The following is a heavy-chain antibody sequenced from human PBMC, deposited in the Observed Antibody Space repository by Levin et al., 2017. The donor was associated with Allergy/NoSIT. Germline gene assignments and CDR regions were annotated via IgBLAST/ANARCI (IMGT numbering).Heavy chain of an antibody. CDR2: IIPIFGTA. CDR3: AREGAGELPAFDS. CDR1: GGTFSSCA. D-gene: IGHD1-26*01. V-gene: IGHV1-69*13. Sequence: SVKVSCKASGGTFSSCAISWVRQAPGQGLEWMGGIIPIFGTANYAQKFQGRVTITADESTSTAYMELSSLRSEDTAVYYCAREGAGELPAFDSWGQGTMVTVSS. J-gene: IGHJ3*02.